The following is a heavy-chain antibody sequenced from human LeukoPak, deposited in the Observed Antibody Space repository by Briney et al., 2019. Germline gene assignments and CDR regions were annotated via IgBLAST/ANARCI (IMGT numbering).Heavy chain of an antibody. CDR3: ARGGRGRASVTWFDP. V-gene: IGHV4-61*02. D-gene: IGHD3-16*01. CDR1: GGSISSGSYY. CDR2: IYTSGST. Sequence: TLSLTCTVSGGSISSGSYYWSWIRQPAGKGLEWIGRIYTSGSTNYNPSLKSRVTISVDTSKNQFSLKLSSVTAADTAVYYCARGGRGRASVTWFDPWGQGTLVNVSS. J-gene: IGHJ5*02.